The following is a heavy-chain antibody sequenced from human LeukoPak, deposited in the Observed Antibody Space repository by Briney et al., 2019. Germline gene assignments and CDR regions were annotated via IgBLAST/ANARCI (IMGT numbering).Heavy chain of an antibody. D-gene: IGHD3-16*01. CDR3: AVGATHYYMDV. CDR2: IYYRGSP. Sequence: SETLSLTCTVSGGSISSSSYYWGWIRQPPGKGLEWIGRIYYRGSPYYNPSLKSRVTISLDTSKNQSSLKLSSVTAADTAVYYCAVGATHYYMDVWGKGTTVTVSS. CDR1: GGSISSSSYY. V-gene: IGHV4-39*07. J-gene: IGHJ6*03.